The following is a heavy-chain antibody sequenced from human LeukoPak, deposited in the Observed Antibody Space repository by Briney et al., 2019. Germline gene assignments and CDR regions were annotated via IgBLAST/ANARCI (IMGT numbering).Heavy chain of an antibody. J-gene: IGHJ4*02. CDR1: GLAVSSNY. CDR2: IHSVGDT. CDR3: ARQGTGLDY. D-gene: IGHD1-1*01. V-gene: IGHV3-53*01. Sequence: PGGSLRLSCKVSGLAVSSNYMSWVRQAPGKGLEWVSIIHSVGDTFYADSVKGRFTISRDNSNNMVYLQMNSLTVEDTAVYYCARQGTGLDYWGQGTLVTVSS.